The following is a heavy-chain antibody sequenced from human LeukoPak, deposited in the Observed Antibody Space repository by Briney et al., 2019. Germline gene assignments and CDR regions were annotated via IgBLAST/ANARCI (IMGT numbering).Heavy chain of an antibody. V-gene: IGHV3-23*01. CDR2: ITATGDTA. D-gene: IGHD6-19*01. Sequence: GGSLRLSCVGSGFTFIKCAISWVRQAPGKGLEWVAIITATGDTAYYADSVKGRFTISRDNSRNTVYMQMDSLRAEDTAIYYCAGDRNSDWYSPLYYWGQGTQVTVS. J-gene: IGHJ4*02. CDR1: GFTFIKCA. CDR3: AGDRNSDWYSPLYY.